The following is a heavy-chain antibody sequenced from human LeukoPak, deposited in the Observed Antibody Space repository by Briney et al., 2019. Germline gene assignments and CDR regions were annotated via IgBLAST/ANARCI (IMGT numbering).Heavy chain of an antibody. CDR3: VSSYCSGGSCYGWYFDL. V-gene: IGHV1-3*01. CDR2: INAGNGNT. J-gene: IGHJ2*01. Sequence: ASVKVSCKASGYTFTSYAMHWVRQAPGQRLEWMGWINAGNGNTKYSQKFQGRVTITRDTSASTAYMELSSLRSEDTAVYYCVSSYCSGGSCYGWYFDLWGRGTLVTVSS. D-gene: IGHD2-15*01. CDR1: GYTFTSYA.